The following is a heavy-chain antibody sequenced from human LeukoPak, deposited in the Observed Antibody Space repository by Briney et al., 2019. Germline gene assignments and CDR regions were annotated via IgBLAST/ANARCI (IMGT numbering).Heavy chain of an antibody. CDR1: GYTFTSYG. CDR3: ARSRSYDILTGYYIPLDAFDI. CDR2: ISAYNGNT. V-gene: IGHV1-18*01. Sequence: ASVKVSCKASGYTFTSYGISWVRQAPGQGLEWMGWISAYNGNTNYAQKLQGRVTMTTDTSTSTAYMELSSLRSEDTAVYYCARSRSYDILTGYYIPLDAFDIWGQGTMVTVSS. J-gene: IGHJ3*02. D-gene: IGHD3-9*01.